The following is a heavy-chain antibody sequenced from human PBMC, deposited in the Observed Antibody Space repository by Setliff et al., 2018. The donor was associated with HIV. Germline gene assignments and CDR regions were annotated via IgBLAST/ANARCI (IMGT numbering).Heavy chain of an antibody. D-gene: IGHD2-8*01. CDR2: IYNSAST. J-gene: IGHJ4*02. Sequence: LSLTCTVSGDSISTDYWTWIRQPPGKGLEWIGYIYNSASTNCNPSLKSRVTISVDTSKNQFSLKLRSVTAADTAVYYCARGLPTTGPDFWGQGTLVTVSS. CDR1: GDSISTDY. V-gene: IGHV4-59*01. CDR3: ARGLPTTGPDF.